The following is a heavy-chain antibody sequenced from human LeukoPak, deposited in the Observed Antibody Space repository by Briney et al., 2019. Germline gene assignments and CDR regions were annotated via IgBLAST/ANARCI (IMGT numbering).Heavy chain of an antibody. CDR1: GFTFSGSA. CDR3: TSPIWSYYYMDV. CDR2: IRSKANSYAT. D-gene: IGHD3-10*01. Sequence: VQPGGSLKLSCAASGFTFSGSAMHWVRQASGKGLEWVGRIRSKANSYATAYAASVKGRFTISRDDSKNTAYLQMNSLKTEDTAVYYCTSPIWSYYYMDVWGKGTTVTVSS. J-gene: IGHJ6*03. V-gene: IGHV3-73*01.